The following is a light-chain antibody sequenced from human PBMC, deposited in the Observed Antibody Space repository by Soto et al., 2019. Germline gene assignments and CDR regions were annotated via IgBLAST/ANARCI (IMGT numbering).Light chain of an antibody. V-gene: IGLV7-43*01. Sequence: QAVVTQEPSLTVSQGGTVTLTGASSIGAVTSGYYPNWFQQKPGQAPRPLIYSTSSKHSWTPARFSGSLLGGKAALTLTGVQPEDEAEYYCLLYYGGALVFGGGTKLTVL. CDR2: STS. J-gene: IGLJ2*01. CDR3: LLYYGGALV. CDR1: IGAVTSGYY.